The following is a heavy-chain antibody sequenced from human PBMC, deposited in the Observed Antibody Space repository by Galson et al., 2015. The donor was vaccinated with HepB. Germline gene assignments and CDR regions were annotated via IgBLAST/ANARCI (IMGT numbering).Heavy chain of an antibody. D-gene: IGHD2-2*01. Sequence: SLRLSCAASGFTFSSYSMNWVRQAPGKGLEWVSYISSSSSTIYYADSVKGRFTISRDNSKNTLYLQMNSLRAEDTAVYYCARESPGSTAASFDYWGQGTLVTVSS. CDR2: ISSSSSTI. V-gene: IGHV3-48*01. J-gene: IGHJ4*02. CDR1: GFTFSSYS. CDR3: ARESPGSTAASFDY.